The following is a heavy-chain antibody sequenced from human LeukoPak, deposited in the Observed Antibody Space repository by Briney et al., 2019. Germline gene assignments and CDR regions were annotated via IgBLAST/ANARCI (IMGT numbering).Heavy chain of an antibody. Sequence: GGSLRLSCAASGFTFSSYSMNWVRQAPGKGLEWVSLISWDGGSTYYADSVKGRFTISRDNSKNSLYLQMNSLRAEDTALYYCAKDGGFGEFGYWGQGTLVTVSS. CDR1: GFTFSSYS. CDR2: ISWDGGST. J-gene: IGHJ4*02. V-gene: IGHV3-43D*03. D-gene: IGHD3-10*01. CDR3: AKDGGFGEFGY.